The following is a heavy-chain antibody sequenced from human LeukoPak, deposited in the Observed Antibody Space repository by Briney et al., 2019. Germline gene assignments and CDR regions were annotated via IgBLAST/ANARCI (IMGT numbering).Heavy chain of an antibody. V-gene: IGHV4-59*01. Sequence: PSETLSLTCTVSGGSISSYYWSWTRQPPGKGLEWIGYIYYSGSTNYNPSLKSRVTISVDTSKNQFSLKLSSVTAADTAVYYCARGRSYSSSSYYFDYWGQGTLVTV. D-gene: IGHD6-6*01. CDR3: ARGRSYSSSSYYFDY. CDR1: GGSISSYY. CDR2: IYYSGST. J-gene: IGHJ4*02.